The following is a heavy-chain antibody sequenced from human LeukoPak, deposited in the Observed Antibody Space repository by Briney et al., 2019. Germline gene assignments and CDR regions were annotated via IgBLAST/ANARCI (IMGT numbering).Heavy chain of an antibody. D-gene: IGHD6-19*01. CDR2: ISGSGGST. CDR1: GFTFSSYA. V-gene: IGHV3-23*01. CDR3: AKGGSWSRGAVAGEFDY. Sequence: GSLRLSCAASGFTFSSYAVSWVRQAPGKGLEWVSAISGSGGSTYYADSVKGRFTISRDNSKNTLYLQMNSLRAEDTAVYYCAKGGSWSRGAVAGEFDYWGQGTLVTVSS. J-gene: IGHJ4*02.